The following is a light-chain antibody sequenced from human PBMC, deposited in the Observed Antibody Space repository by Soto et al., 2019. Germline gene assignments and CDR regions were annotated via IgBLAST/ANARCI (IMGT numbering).Light chain of an antibody. CDR1: QSVSSSY. Sequence: EIVLTQSPATLSLSPGERATLSCGASQSVSSSYLAWYQQKPGLAPRLLIYGASTRATGIPARFSGSGSGTEFTLTISSLQSEDFAVYYCQQYNNWPWTFGQGTKVDIK. CDR2: GAS. V-gene: IGKV3-15*01. CDR3: QQYNNWPWT. J-gene: IGKJ1*01.